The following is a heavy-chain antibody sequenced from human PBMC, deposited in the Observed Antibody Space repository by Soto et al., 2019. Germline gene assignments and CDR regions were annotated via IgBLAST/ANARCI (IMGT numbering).Heavy chain of an antibody. D-gene: IGHD2-15*01. CDR2: IKPDGSAK. J-gene: IGHJ5*02. V-gene: IGHV3-7*01. CDR3: AAWDISNP. CDR1: GITFSNYW. Sequence: EEKLVQSGGGLVRPGGSLRLCCVGSGITFSNYWMNWVRQTPGKGLEWVANIKPDGSAKAYVDSVKGRFTVSRDNAKNSLYLQMNSLRAEDTAVYFCAAWDISNPWGQGTLVTVSS.